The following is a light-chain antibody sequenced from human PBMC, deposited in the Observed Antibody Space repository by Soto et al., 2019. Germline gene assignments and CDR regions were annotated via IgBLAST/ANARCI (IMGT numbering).Light chain of an antibody. CDR1: SSDVGGYNY. V-gene: IGLV2-14*01. CDR2: DVS. CDR3: NSYTSSSTDV. J-gene: IGLJ1*01. Sequence: QSALTQPASVSGSPGQSMTISCTGTSSDVGGYNYVSWYQQHPGKAPKLMIYDVSNRPSGVSNRFSGSKSGNTASLTISGLQAEDEADYYCNSYTSSSTDVFGTGTKVTVL.